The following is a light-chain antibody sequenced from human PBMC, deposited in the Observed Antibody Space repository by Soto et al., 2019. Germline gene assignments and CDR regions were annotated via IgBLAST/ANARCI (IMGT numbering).Light chain of an antibody. CDR1: QGIRND. V-gene: IGKV1-17*01. CDR3: LPHNCYPST. Sequence: DIQMTQSPSSLSASVGDRVTITCRARQGIRNDVGWYQQKAGKAPKRLISAASNLQRGVPPRLGGSGSGTEFTLTISSLQPDDFAPYDCLPHNCYPSTFGQRTRLESK. CDR2: AAS. J-gene: IGKJ2*02.